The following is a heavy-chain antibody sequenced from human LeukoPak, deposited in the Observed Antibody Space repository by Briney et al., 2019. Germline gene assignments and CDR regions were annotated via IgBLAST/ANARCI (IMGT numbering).Heavy chain of an antibody. D-gene: IGHD3-10*01. V-gene: IGHV3-48*03. J-gene: IGHJ5*02. Sequence: GGSLRLSCAASGFTVSSYEMNWVRQAPGKGLEWVSYISSSGSTIYYADSVKGRFTISRDNAKNTLYLQMNSLRDEDTAVYYCARESGYHGSGFDPWGQGTLVTVSS. CDR1: GFTVSSYE. CDR2: ISSSGSTI. CDR3: ARESGYHGSGFDP.